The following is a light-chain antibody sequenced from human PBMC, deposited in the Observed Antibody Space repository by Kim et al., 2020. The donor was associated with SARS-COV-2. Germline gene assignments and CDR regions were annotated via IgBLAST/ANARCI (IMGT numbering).Light chain of an antibody. CDR1: TGQNNYA. J-gene: IGLJ3*02. V-gene: IGLV4-69*01. CDR3: QTWGSGIGV. Sequence: ASVTVTCTLTTGQNNYALAWLQQQPGKGARYLRRLYSDGRHTGGDGIPDRFSGSTSGSEYSLTISSLQSEDEADYYCQTWGSGIGVFGGGTQLTVL. CDR2: LYSDGRH.